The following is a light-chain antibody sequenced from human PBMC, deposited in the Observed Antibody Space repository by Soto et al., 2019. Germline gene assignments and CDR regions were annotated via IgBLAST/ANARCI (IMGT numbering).Light chain of an antibody. V-gene: IGKV1-39*01. CDR2: TTT. Sequence: DIQMTQSPSSLSASVGDTITIACRASQSVRSYLNWYQQKPGKAPDLLIYTTTSLQSEVPSRFSGSGSETHFTLTISCLQSEDFATYYCQQYYSYLITFGQGTRLEIK. CDR3: QQYYSYLIT. CDR1: QSVRSY. J-gene: IGKJ5*01.